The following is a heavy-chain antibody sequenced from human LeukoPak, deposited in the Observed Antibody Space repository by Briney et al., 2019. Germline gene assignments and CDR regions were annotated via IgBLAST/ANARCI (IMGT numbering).Heavy chain of an antibody. Sequence: ASVKVSCKVSGYTLTELSMHWVRQAPGKGLEWMGGFDPEDGETIYAQKFQGRVTMTEDTTTDTAYMELSSLRSEDTAVYYCARVIVSGSFLSFDYWAREPWSPSPQ. CDR1: GYTLTELS. J-gene: IGHJ4*02. D-gene: IGHD3-10*01. V-gene: IGHV1-24*01. CDR2: FDPEDGET. CDR3: ARVIVSGSFLSFDY.